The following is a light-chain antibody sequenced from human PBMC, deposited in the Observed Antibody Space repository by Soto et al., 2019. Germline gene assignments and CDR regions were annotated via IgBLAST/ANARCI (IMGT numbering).Light chain of an antibody. V-gene: IGKV1-5*03. Sequence: DIQMTQSPSTLSASVGDRVTITCRASQTINNWLAWFQQKPGKAPKVLIHKASSLKSGVPSRFSGSGSRTEFTLTISSLQPDDFATYYCQQYNGYSQTFGQGTKVEIK. CDR2: KAS. CDR1: QTINNW. CDR3: QQYNGYSQT. J-gene: IGKJ1*01.